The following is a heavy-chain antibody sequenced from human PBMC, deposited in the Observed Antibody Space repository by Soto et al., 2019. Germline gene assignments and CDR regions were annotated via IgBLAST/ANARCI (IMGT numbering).Heavy chain of an antibody. CDR1: GYTFTGYY. D-gene: IGHD3-22*01. CDR2: INPNSGGT. V-gene: IGHV1-2*04. CDR3: ARSRRGVYYYDSSGYYYFEY. J-gene: IGHJ4*02. Sequence: ASVKVSCKASGYTFTGYYMHWVRQAPGQGLEWMGWINPNSGGTNYAQKFQGWVTMTRDTSISTAYMELSRLRSDDTAVYYCARSRRGVYYYDSSGYYYFEYWGQGTLVTVSS.